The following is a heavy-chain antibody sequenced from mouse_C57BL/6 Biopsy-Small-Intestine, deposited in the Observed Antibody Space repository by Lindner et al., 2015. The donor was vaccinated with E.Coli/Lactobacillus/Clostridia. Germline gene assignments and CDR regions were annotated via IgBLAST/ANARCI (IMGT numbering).Heavy chain of an antibody. V-gene: IGHV5-17*01. CDR1: GFTFSDYG. Sequence: VRAAGVWGGLVKTGGSLKLSCAASGFTFSDYGMHWVRQAPEKGLEWVAYISSGSSTIYYADTVKGRLTISRDNAKNTLFLQMTSLRSEDTAMYYCARGSSGGMDYWGQGTSVTVSS. CDR2: ISSGSSTI. CDR3: ARGSSGGMDY. D-gene: IGHD1-1*01. J-gene: IGHJ4*01.